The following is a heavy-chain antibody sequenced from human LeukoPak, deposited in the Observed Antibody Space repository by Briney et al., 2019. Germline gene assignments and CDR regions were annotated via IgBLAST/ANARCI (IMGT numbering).Heavy chain of an antibody. V-gene: IGHV3-7*01. CDR2: TNQDGSQK. CDR1: GFSFSNYL. CDR3: LGSASYTH. J-gene: IGHJ4*02. D-gene: IGHD3-10*01. Sequence: GGSLRLSRAASGFSFSNYLMTWARQAPGKGLEWVANTNQDGSQKNYLDSVRGRFTISRDNAKSSLYLQMNSLRVDDTAVYFCLGSASYTHWGQGTLVTVSS.